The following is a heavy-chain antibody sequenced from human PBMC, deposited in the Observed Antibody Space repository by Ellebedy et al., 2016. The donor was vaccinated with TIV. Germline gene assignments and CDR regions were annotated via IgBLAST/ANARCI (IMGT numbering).Heavy chain of an antibody. Sequence: MPGGSLRLSCTVSGGSISNYYWSWIRQPPGKGLEWIGYIYYRGSTNYNPSLKSRVTISADTSKKQFSLRLSSVTAADTAVYYCATGWFPIYDSGGITDTFDIWGQGTMVTVSS. V-gene: IGHV4-59*01. CDR2: IYYRGST. CDR3: ATGWFPIYDSGGITDTFDI. D-gene: IGHD3-22*01. CDR1: GGSISNYY. J-gene: IGHJ3*02.